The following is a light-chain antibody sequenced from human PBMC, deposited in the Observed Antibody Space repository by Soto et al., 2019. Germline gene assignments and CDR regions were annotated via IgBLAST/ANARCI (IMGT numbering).Light chain of an antibody. CDR2: IAS. J-gene: IGKJ1*01. Sequence: EIVLTQSPGTLSLFAGERATLSCRATQSVTSNYLAWYQQKPGQAPRLPIYIASRRATGIPDRFSGSGSGTDLALTVRRREPEDSAVYYCQQYGASPWPFGQGTKVEIK. CDR3: QQYGASPWP. V-gene: IGKV3-20*01. CDR1: QSVTSNY.